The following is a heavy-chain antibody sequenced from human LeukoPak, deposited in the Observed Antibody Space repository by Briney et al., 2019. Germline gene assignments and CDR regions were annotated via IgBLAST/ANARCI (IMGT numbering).Heavy chain of an antibody. Sequence: KAGGSLRLSCVASGFTFRTYNMNWVRQAPGKGLEWVSFISKTAANIYYGNAVRGRFTISRDNAKNSIHLQMSSLRAEDSAVYYCVRGDGDLFDFWGQGTLVSVSA. CDR1: GFTFRTYN. V-gene: IGHV3-21*06. CDR2: ISKTAANI. CDR3: VRGDGDLFDF. J-gene: IGHJ4*02. D-gene: IGHD4-17*01.